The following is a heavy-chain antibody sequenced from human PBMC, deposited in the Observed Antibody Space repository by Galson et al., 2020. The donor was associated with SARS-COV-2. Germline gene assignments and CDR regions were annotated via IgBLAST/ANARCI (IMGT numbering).Heavy chain of an antibody. CDR3: ARITGGAYDGYCSGGSCYCDY. V-gene: IGHV3-11*01. CDR2: ISSSGSTI. Sequence: KIGESLKISCAASGFTFSDYYMSWIRQAPGKGLEWVSYISSSGSTIYYADSVKGRFTISRDNAKNLLYLQMNSLRAEDTAVYYCARITGGAYDGYCSGGSCYCDYWGQGTLVTVSS. D-gene: IGHD2-15*01. CDR1: GFTFSDYY. J-gene: IGHJ4*02.